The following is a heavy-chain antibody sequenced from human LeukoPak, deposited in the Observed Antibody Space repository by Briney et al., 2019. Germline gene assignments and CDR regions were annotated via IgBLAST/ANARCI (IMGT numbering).Heavy chain of an antibody. D-gene: IGHD1-26*01. CDR3: ARCSPLGATFRY. Sequence: ASVKVSCKASGYTFTSYDINWVRQATGQGLEWMGWMNPNSGNTGYAQKFQGRVTMTRNTSISTAYMELSSLRSEDTAVYYCARCSPLGATFRYWGQGTLVTVSS. V-gene: IGHV1-8*01. CDR1: GYTFTSYD. J-gene: IGHJ4*02. CDR2: MNPNSGNT.